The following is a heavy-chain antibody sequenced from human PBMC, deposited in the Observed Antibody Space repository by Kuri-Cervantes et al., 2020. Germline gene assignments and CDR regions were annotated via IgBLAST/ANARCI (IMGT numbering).Heavy chain of an antibody. Sequence: GGSLRLSCAASEFTFSNYAMHWVRQAPGKGLEWVAVISYDGSNKHYADSVKGRFTISRDNSKNSLYLQMNSLRAEDTAVYYCARAREEGELRYYYHYMAVWGKGTTVTVSS. CDR2: ISYDGSNK. CDR1: EFTFSNYA. J-gene: IGHJ6*03. CDR3: ARAREEGELRYYYHYMAV. V-gene: IGHV3-30*07. D-gene: IGHD1-7*01.